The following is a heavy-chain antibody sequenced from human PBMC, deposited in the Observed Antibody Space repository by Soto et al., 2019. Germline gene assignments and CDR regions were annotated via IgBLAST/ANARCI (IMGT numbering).Heavy chain of an antibody. CDR1: GYSFTSYW. V-gene: IGHV5-51*01. Sequence: GESLKISCKGSGYSFTSYWIGWVRQMPGKGLEWMGIIYPGDSDTRYSPSFQGQVTISADKSISTAYLQWSSLKASDTAMYYCAVTRWFLQHYYYYGMDVWGQGTTVTVSS. J-gene: IGHJ6*02. D-gene: IGHD1-1*01. CDR2: IYPGDSDT. CDR3: AVTRWFLQHYYYYGMDV.